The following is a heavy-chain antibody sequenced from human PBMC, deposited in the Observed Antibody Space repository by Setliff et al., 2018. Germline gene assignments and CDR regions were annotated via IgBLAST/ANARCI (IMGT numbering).Heavy chain of an antibody. V-gene: IGHV4-59*01. CDR3: ARAISGWYSAYYYYMDV. CDR2: MYYRGST. CDR1: GISISRYY. J-gene: IGHJ6*03. D-gene: IGHD6-19*01. Sequence: LETLSLTCNVSGISISRYYWSWIRQSPERGLEWIGYMYYRGSTNYNPSLKSRVTLSIDTSKKQFSLNLTSVTAADTAVYYCARAISGWYSAYYYYMDVWGKGTTVTVSS.